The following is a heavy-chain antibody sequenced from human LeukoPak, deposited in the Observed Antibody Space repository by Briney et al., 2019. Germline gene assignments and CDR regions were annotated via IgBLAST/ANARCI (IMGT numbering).Heavy chain of an antibody. Sequence: PGRSLRLSCAASGFTFSSYAMSWVRQAPGKGLEWVSAISGSGGSTYYADSVKGRFTISRDNSKNTLYLQMNSLRAEDTAVYYCAKDLRLFMRSDYSLIFGYWGQGTLVTVSS. D-gene: IGHD3-22*01. J-gene: IGHJ4*02. CDR2: ISGSGGST. V-gene: IGHV3-23*01. CDR3: AKDLRLFMRSDYSLIFGY. CDR1: GFTFSSYA.